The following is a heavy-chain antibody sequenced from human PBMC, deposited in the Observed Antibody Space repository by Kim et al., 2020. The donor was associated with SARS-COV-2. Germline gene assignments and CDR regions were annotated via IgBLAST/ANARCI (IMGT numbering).Heavy chain of an antibody. CDR1: GFTFSTYG. V-gene: IGHV3-30*03. CDR2: ISDDGSDE. CDR3: ARDDRLYCSAGNCYHFSYYGMDV. D-gene: IGHD2-15*01. Sequence: GGSLRLSCAASGFTFSTYGMHWVRQAPGKGLEWVAVISDDGSDEYYADSVKGRFTISRDNSKNTLYLQMNSLRREDTAVFYCARDDRLYCSAGNCYHFSYYGMDVWGQGTTVTVSS. J-gene: IGHJ6*01.